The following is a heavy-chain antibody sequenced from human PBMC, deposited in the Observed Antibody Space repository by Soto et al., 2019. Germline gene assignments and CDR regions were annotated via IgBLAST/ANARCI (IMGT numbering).Heavy chain of an antibody. CDR1: GESISSSSYY. CDR3: ARQRTTVVTQAYFDH. CDR2: IYYSGRT. J-gene: IGHJ4*02. Sequence: SETLSLTCIVSGESISSSSYYWGWIRQPPGKGLEWVGSIYYSGRTYYNPSFKSRVTISIDTSKNQFSLKLSSVTATDTAVYYCARQRTTVVTQAYFDHWGQGALVTVSS. D-gene: IGHD2-21*02. V-gene: IGHV4-39*01.